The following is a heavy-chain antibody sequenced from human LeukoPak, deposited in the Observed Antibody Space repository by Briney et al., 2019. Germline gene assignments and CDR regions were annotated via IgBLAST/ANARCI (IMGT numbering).Heavy chain of an antibody. CDR2: IVVGSGNT. V-gene: IGHV1-58*02. CDR1: GYTFTSYA. D-gene: IGHD2-2*01. CDR3: AASPGSVVVVPAALDY. Sequence: ASVKVSCKASGYTFTSYAMHWVRQAPGQRLEWIGWIVVGSGNTNYAQKFQERVTITRDMSTSTAYMELSSLRSEDTAVYYCAASPGSVVVVPAALDYWGQGTLVTVSS. J-gene: IGHJ4*02.